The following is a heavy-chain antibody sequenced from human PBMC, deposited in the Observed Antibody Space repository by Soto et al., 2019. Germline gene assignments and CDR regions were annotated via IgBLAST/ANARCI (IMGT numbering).Heavy chain of an antibody. CDR1: GGTFSSYA. D-gene: IGHD3-10*01. CDR2: IIPIFGTA. V-gene: IGHV1-69*13. Sequence: SVKVYCKASGGTFSSYAISGVRQAPGQGLEWMRGIIPIFGTANYAQKFQGRVTITADESTSTAYMELSSLRSEDTAVYYCARAFDYYGSGSYYSNYYYYHGMDVWGQGATVTVSS. CDR3: ARAFDYYGSGSYYSNYYYYHGMDV. J-gene: IGHJ6*02.